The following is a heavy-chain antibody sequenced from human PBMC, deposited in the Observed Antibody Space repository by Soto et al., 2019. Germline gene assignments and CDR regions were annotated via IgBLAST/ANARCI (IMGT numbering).Heavy chain of an antibody. Sequence: EVQLLESGGGLVQPGGSLRLSCAASGFTFSSYAMSWVRQAPGKGLEWVSAISGSGGSTYYADSVKGRFTISRDNSKNTLYLQMNSLRAEDTAAYYCEKDLGRRQLVYFDYWGQGTLATVSS. CDR3: EKDLGRRQLVYFDY. CDR1: GFTFSSYA. J-gene: IGHJ4*02. D-gene: IGHD6-13*01. CDR2: ISGSGGST. V-gene: IGHV3-23*01.